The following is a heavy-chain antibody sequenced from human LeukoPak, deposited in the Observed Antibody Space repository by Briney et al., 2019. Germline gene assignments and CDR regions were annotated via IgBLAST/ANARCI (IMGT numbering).Heavy chain of an antibody. CDR1: GYTFTNYG. D-gene: IGHD5-24*01. J-gene: IGHJ6*02. V-gene: IGHV7-4-1*02. CDR2: INTNTGNP. Sequence: ASVKVSCKASGYTFTNYGISWVRQAPGQGLEWMGWINTNTGNPTYAQGFTGRFVFSLDTSVSTAYLQISSLKAEDTAVYYCAARPVEAHYYYYYGMDVWGQGTTVTVSS. CDR3: AARPVEAHYYYYYGMDV.